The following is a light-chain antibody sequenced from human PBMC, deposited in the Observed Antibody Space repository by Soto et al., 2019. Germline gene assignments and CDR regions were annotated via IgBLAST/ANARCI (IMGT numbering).Light chain of an antibody. V-gene: IGLV1-40*01. CDR1: SSNIGAGYD. CDR3: QSYDRSLSGLYV. CDR2: ADT. J-gene: IGLJ1*01. Sequence: QPVLTQPPSVSGAPGQRVTISCNGSSSNIGAGYDVHWYQQLPGTAPKLLIYADTSRPSGVPGRFSGSKSGTSASLAITGLQADDEADYYCQSYDRSLSGLYVFGPGTKLTVL.